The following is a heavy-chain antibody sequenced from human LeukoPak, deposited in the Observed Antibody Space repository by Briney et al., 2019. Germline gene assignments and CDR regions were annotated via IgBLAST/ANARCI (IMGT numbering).Heavy chain of an antibody. D-gene: IGHD3-9*01. CDR3: ARSFYDILIGYYQYFDY. CDR2: IYRDGSS. Sequence: GGSLRLSCVASGLSVSSNYMSWVRQAPGEGLEWVSVIYRDGSSYYAESVKGRFTISRDNSKNTLYIQMNSLRAEDTAVYYCARSFYDILIGYYQYFDYWGQGTLVTVSS. CDR1: GLSVSSNY. V-gene: IGHV3-66*01. J-gene: IGHJ4*02.